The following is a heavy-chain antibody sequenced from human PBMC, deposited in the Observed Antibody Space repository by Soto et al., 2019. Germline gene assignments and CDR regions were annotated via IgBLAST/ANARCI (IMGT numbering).Heavy chain of an antibody. CDR3: ARGRHRAVPSALDIDGH. J-gene: IGHJ4*02. Sequence: ASVKVSCEASGYSFTDYYIDWVRQAPGQGLEWMGWINPNEGDTTYVQDFQGRVTMTRDTSISTGYMEVRILINDDTAVYYCARGRHRAVPSALDIDGHWGQGTLVTVSS. CDR1: GYSFTDYY. D-gene: IGHD3-9*01. CDR2: INPNEGDT. V-gene: IGHV1-2*02.